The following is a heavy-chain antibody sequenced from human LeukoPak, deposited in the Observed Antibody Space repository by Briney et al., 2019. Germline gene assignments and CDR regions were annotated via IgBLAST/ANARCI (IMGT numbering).Heavy chain of an antibody. CDR2: INSDGSSI. D-gene: IGHD6-19*01. J-gene: IGHJ4*02. Sequence: PGGSLRLSCAASGFTFSSYWMHWVRQAPGKGLVCVSRINSDGSSINYADSVKGRFTISRDNAKNTLYLQMNSLGVEDTALYYCARDGVHSSGWYDFDYWGQGTLVTVSS. CDR1: GFTFSSYW. CDR3: ARDGVHSSGWYDFDY. V-gene: IGHV3-74*01.